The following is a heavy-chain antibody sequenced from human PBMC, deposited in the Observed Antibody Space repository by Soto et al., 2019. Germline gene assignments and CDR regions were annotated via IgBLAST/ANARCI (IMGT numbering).Heavy chain of an antibody. V-gene: IGHV3-48*02. CDR2: ISSSSTI. CDR1: GFTFSSYS. Sequence: GGSLRLSCAASGFTFSSYSMNWVRQAPGKGLEWVSYISSSSTIYYADSVKGRFTISRDNAKNSLYLQMNSLRDEDTAVYYCARADSSSPKLFDYWGQGTLVTVSS. J-gene: IGHJ4*02. D-gene: IGHD6-13*01. CDR3: ARADSSSPKLFDY.